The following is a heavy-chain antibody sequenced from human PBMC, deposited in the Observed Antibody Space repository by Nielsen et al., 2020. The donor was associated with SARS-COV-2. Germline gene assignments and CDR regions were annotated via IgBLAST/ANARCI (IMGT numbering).Heavy chain of an antibody. CDR1: GFTFGDYA. V-gene: IGHV3-49*03. Sequence: GGSLRLSCTASGFTFGDYAMSWFRQAPGKGLEWVGFIRSKAYGGTTEYAASVKGRFTISRDDSKNTAYLQMNSLKTEDTAVYYCTRSITMIERWYFDLWGRGTLVTVSS. D-gene: IGHD3-22*01. J-gene: IGHJ2*01. CDR2: IRSKAYGGTT. CDR3: TRSITMIERWYFDL.